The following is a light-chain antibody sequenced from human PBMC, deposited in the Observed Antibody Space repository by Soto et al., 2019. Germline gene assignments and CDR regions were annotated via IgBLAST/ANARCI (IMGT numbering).Light chain of an antibody. J-gene: IGKJ1*01. Sequence: DTQMTQSPSSLSASVGDRVTITCQASHDIANHLNWYRQKAGEAPKLLIYDASSLETGVPSRFRGSGSATDFTLVISSLQPEDIATYFCQQYYSLPRTFGQGTKVEIK. V-gene: IGKV1-33*01. CDR2: DAS. CDR3: QQYYSLPRT. CDR1: HDIANH.